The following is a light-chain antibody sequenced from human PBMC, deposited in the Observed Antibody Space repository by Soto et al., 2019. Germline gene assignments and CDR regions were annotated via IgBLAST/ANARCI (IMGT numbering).Light chain of an antibody. CDR2: EVS. V-gene: IGLV2-14*01. CDR1: GSDVGGYNF. J-gene: IGLJ2*01. CDR3: SSYTTISTVV. Sequence: QSALTQPASVSGSPAQSITISCTGTGSDVGGYNFVSWYQQHPGKAPKLMIYEVSNRPSGVSNRFSGSKSGNTASLTISGLQAEDEAHYYCSSYTTISTVVFGGGTKLTV.